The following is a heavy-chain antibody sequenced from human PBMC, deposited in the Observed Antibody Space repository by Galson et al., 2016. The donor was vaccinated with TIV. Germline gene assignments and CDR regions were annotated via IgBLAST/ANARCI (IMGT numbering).Heavy chain of an antibody. V-gene: IGHV3-53*05. CDR3: ARQKDYLYYFDY. CDR1: GFAVSTNY. CDR2: LYTNEKT. J-gene: IGHJ4*03. D-gene: IGHD4/OR15-4a*01. Sequence: SLRLSCAASGFAVSTNYMSWVRQAPGKGLEWVSVLYTNEKTFYVDSVKGRFTISRDNSENTLYLQMNSLRPEDTAMYYCARQKDYLYYFDYWGQGTTVTVSS.